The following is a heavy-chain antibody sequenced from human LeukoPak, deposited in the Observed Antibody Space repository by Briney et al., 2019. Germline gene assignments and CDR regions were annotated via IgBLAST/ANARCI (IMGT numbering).Heavy chain of an antibody. CDR1: GYTFTDLD. J-gene: IGHJ3*02. D-gene: IGHD4-17*01. V-gene: IGHV1-8*01. Sequence: ASVTVFCKASGYTFTDLDINWVRQDTGQGLEWMGWMNPNSGNTGYAQKFQGRVTITRNTSISTAYMELSSLRSEDTAVYYCARATGDYGAKGAFDIWGQGTMVTVSS. CDR2: MNPNSGNT. CDR3: ARATGDYGAKGAFDI.